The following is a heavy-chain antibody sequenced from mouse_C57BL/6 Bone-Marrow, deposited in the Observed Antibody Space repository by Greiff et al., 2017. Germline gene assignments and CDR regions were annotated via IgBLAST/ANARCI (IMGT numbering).Heavy chain of an antibody. CDR3: AQTYYGSHYFDY. D-gene: IGHD1-1*01. Sequence: QVQLQQPGAELVRPGSSVKLSCTASGYTFTSYWMHWVKQRPIQGLEWIGNIDPSDSETHYNQKFKDKATLTVDKSSSTAYMQLSSLTSEDSAVYYCAQTYYGSHYFDYWGQGTTLTVSS. CDR2: IDPSDSET. J-gene: IGHJ2*01. V-gene: IGHV1-52*01. CDR1: GYTFTSYW.